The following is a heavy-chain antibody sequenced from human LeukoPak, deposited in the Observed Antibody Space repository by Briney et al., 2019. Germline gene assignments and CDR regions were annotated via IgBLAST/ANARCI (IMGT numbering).Heavy chain of an antibody. CDR2: ITSSSYT. Sequence: KPGGSLRLSCAASGFTFSDYYMSWIRQAPGKGLEWVSYITSSSYTNYADSVKGRFTISRDNAKNSLYLQMNSLRPEDTAVYYCARDAGGYYPDYWGQGTLVTVPS. CDR3: ARDAGGYYPDY. V-gene: IGHV3-11*06. D-gene: IGHD3-22*01. J-gene: IGHJ4*02. CDR1: GFTFSDYY.